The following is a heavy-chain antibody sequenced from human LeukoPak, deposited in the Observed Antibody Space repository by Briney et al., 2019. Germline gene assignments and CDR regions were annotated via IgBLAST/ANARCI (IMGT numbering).Heavy chain of an antibody. CDR3: AKSSGVVTMFFDY. V-gene: IGHV3-23*01. D-gene: IGHD3-16*01. CDR1: GFTFSNYA. CDR2: IGSDGDK. J-gene: IGHJ4*02. Sequence: GESLRLSCAASGFTFSNYAMAWVRQAPGKRLEWVAGIGSDGDKYHADSAKAVFAISSDKCKNALYLQVNRMNAEDTAVYYFAKSSGVVTMFFDYWGEGTLVTVCS.